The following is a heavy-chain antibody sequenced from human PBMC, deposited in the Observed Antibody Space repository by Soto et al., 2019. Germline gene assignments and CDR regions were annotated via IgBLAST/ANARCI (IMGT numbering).Heavy chain of an antibody. J-gene: IGHJ6*02. CDR3: AREYTAWPLAYGLDV. CDR2: ISSRSDI. CDR1: GFTFSTYS. Sequence: GGSLRLSCVVSGFTFSTYSINWVRQAPGKGLEWVSSISSRSDIYYADSVKGRFTISRDNAKNSVSLQMNSLRAEDTAVYYCAREYTAWPLAYGLDVWGQGTTVIVSS. D-gene: IGHD2-2*02. V-gene: IGHV3-21*01.